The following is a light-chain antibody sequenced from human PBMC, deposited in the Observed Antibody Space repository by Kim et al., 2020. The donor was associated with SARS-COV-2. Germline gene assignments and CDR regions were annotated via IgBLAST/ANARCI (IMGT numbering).Light chain of an antibody. Sequence: SYELTQPPSVSVAPGQTATISCGGDNIRTKTVHWYQQKTGQAPFLVISYERSRPSGIPERFFGSNSGNTATLTISRVEVGDEADYYCQVWDGSRDHPVFG. CDR2: YER. V-gene: IGLV3-21*04. CDR1: NIRTKT. J-gene: IGLJ3*02. CDR3: QVWDGSRDHPV.